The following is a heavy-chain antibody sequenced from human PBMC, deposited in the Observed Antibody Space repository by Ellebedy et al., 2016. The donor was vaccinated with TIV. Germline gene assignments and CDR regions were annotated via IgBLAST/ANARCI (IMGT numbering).Heavy chain of an antibody. D-gene: IGHD1-26*01. CDR3: TTAGSSKGDY. J-gene: IGHJ4*02. Sequence: GESLKISXAASGFTFSNAWMSWVRQAPGKGLEWVGRIKSKYNGGTTDYEAPVKGRFTISRDDSKTTLYLQMNSLKTEDTAVYYCTTAGSSKGDYWGQGTLVTVSS. V-gene: IGHV3-15*01. CDR1: GFTFSNAW. CDR2: IKSKYNGGTT.